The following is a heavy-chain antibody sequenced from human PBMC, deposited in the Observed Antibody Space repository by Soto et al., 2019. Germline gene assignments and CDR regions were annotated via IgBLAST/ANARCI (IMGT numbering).Heavy chain of an antibody. V-gene: IGHV4-61*01. Sequence: SETLSLTCTVSGGSVSSGSYYWSWIRQPPGKGLEWIGYIYYSGSTNYNPSLKSRVTVSVDTSKNQFSLRLSSVTAADTAVYYCARGYITIFGVVYYYYGMDVWGQGTTLTVSS. D-gene: IGHD3-3*01. CDR3: ARGYITIFGVVYYYYGMDV. CDR1: GGSVSSGSYY. CDR2: IYYSGST. J-gene: IGHJ6*02.